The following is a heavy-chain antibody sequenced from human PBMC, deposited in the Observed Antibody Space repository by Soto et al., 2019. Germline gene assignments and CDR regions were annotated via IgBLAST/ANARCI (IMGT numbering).Heavy chain of an antibody. CDR1: GFTFNYYW. Sequence: EVQLVESAGGLVQRGGSLRLSCAASGFTFNYYWMHWVRQAPGQGLVWVSHIHSDGSSTTYADSVKGRFTISRGNAKNTLYLQMNSLRAEDTAVYYCARGDKGGFDLWGQGTTVTVSS. D-gene: IGHD2-21*02. CDR2: IHSDGSST. CDR3: ARGDKGGFDL. V-gene: IGHV3-74*01. J-gene: IGHJ3*01.